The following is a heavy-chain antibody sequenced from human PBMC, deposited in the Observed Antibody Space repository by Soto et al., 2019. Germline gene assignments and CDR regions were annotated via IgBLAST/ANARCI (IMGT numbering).Heavy chain of an antibody. CDR3: TTDETMHDYGDKQSLFMVV. CDR1: GFTFSNAW. V-gene: IGHV3-15*01. D-gene: IGHD4-17*01. CDR2: IKSKTDGGTT. Sequence: EVQLVESGGGLVKPGGSLRLSCAASGFTFSNAWMSWVRQAPGKGLEWVGRIKSKTDGGTTDYAAPVKGRFTISRDDSKKTLYLQMNSLTTEDTAVHYCTTDETMHDYGDKQSLFMVVWGKGTTVTVSS. J-gene: IGHJ6*03.